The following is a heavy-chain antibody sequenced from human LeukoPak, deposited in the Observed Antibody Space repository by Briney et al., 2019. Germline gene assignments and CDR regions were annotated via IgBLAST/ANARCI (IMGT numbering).Heavy chain of an antibody. Sequence: ASETLSLTCTVSGGSISSSSYYWGWIRQPPGKGLEWIGEINHSGSTNYNPSLKSRVTISVDTSKNQFSLKLSSVTAADTAVYYCARGGDSGFDYWGQGTLVTVSS. CDR2: INHSGST. D-gene: IGHD3-10*01. V-gene: IGHV4-39*07. CDR1: GGSISSSSYY. CDR3: ARGGDSGFDY. J-gene: IGHJ4*02.